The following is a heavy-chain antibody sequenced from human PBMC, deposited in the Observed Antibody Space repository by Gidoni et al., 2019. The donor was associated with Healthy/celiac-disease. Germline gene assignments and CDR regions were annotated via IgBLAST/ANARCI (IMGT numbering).Heavy chain of an antibody. J-gene: IGHJ6*02. Sequence: QVQLQQWGAGLLKPSETLSLTCAVYGGSFSGYYWSWIRQPPGKGLEWIGEINHSGSTNYNPSLKSRVTISVDTSKNQFSLKLSSVTAADTAVYYCAREDTLTIFGVVISARYGMDVWGQGTTVTVSS. CDR2: INHSGST. D-gene: IGHD3-3*01. V-gene: IGHV4-34*01. CDR1: GGSFSGYY. CDR3: AREDTLTIFGVVISARYGMDV.